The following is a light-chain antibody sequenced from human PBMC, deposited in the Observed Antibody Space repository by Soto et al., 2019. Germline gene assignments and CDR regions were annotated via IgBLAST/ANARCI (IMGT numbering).Light chain of an antibody. CDR1: QSVSSNY. Sequence: EIVLTQSPGTLSLSPGERATLSCRASQSVSSNYLAWYQQKPGQAPRLLIYGASSRATGVPDRFSASGSGTDFTLTISRLEPEDFAVYYCQQYGRSWTFGQGTKVEIK. CDR2: GAS. CDR3: QQYGRSWT. J-gene: IGKJ1*01. V-gene: IGKV3-20*01.